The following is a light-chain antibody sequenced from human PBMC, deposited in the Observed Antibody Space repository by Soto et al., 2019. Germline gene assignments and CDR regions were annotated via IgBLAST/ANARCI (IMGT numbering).Light chain of an antibody. CDR2: GNN. CDR3: QSYDDSLSAWM. Sequence: QAVVTQPPSVSGAPGQRVTISCTGSSSNIGANYDVHWYLQLPGTAPKLLIYGNNHRPSGVPDRFSGSKSGTSASLAISGLQAEDEADYYCQSYDDSLSAWMFGGGTKLTVL. CDR1: SSNIGANYD. J-gene: IGLJ3*02. V-gene: IGLV1-40*01.